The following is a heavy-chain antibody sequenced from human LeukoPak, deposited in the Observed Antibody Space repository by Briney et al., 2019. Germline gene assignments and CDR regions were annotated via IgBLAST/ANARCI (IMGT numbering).Heavy chain of an antibody. CDR3: ARVLVGYSYGYDIDY. CDR1: GYTFTSYG. D-gene: IGHD5-18*01. CDR2: ISAYNGNT. Sequence: ASVKVSCKASGYTFTSYGISWVRQAPGQGLEWMGWISAYNGNTNYAQKLQGRVTMTTDTSTSTAYMELRSLRSDDTAVYYCARVLVGYSYGYDIDYWGPGTLVTVSS. J-gene: IGHJ4*02. V-gene: IGHV1-18*01.